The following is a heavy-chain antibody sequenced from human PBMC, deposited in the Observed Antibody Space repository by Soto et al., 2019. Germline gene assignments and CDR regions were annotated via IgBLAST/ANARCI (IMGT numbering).Heavy chain of an antibody. V-gene: IGHV3-48*01. D-gene: IGHD2-15*01. J-gene: IGHJ6*02. CDR2: ISSSGSST. CDR1: GFTFSSYS. CDR3: ATVSSGGLYLPMDV. Sequence: PGGSLRLSCAASGFTFSSYSMNWVRQAPGKGLEWVSYISSSGSSTYYADSVKGRFTISRDNAKNTLYLQMNSLRAEDTAVYYCATVSSGGLYLPMDVWGQGTTVTVSS.